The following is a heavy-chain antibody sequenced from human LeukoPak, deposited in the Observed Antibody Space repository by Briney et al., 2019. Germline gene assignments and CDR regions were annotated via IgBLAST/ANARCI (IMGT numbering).Heavy chain of an antibody. D-gene: IGHD4-23*01. J-gene: IGHJ4*02. CDR1: GFTFSSYW. CDR2: IASDGSST. Sequence: GGSLRLSCAASGFTFSSYWMHWVRQAPGKGLVWVSRIASDGSSTTYADSVKGRFTISRGNAKNTLYLQMNSLRDEDTAVYYCARGRPHGNDYWGQGTLVTVSS. CDR3: ARGRPHGNDY. V-gene: IGHV3-74*01.